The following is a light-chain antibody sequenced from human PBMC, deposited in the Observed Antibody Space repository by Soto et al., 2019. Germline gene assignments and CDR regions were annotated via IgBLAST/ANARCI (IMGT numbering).Light chain of an antibody. CDR2: EVS. V-gene: IGLV2-14*01. J-gene: IGLJ1*01. CDR3: RSYTTSSTLPYV. Sequence: QSALTQPASVSGSPGQSITISCTGTSSDVGGYNSVSWYQQHPGKAPKLMIYEVSTRLSGVSNRFSGSKSGNTASLTISGLQAEDEADSYCRSYTTSSTLPYVFGTGTKLTVL. CDR1: SSDVGGYNS.